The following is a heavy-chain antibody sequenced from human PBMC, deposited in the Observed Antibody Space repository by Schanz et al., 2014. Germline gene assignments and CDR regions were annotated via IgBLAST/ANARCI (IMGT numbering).Heavy chain of an antibody. CDR2: ISFDGRNK. D-gene: IGHD3-22*01. CDR1: GFTVSSNY. J-gene: IGHJ4*02. Sequence: VQLVESGGGLVQPGGSLRLSCAASGFTVSSNYMSWVRQAPGKGLDWLAVISFDGRNKYHAQSVKGRFTISRDDSKNTLYLQMNSLRPEDTAVYYCAKEDRNHNSDYVYWGQGTLVTVSS. CDR3: AKEDRNHNSDYVY. V-gene: IGHV3-30*18.